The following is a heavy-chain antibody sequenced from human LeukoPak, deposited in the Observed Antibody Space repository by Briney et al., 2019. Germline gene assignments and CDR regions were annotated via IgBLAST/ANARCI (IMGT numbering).Heavy chain of an antibody. CDR2: INPNSGGT. CDR3: ARVNGRTMVRGGDYYYGMDV. J-gene: IGHJ6*02. V-gene: IGHV1-2*02. CDR1: GYTFTGYY. D-gene: IGHD3-10*01. Sequence: ASVKVSCKASGYTFTGYYMHWVRQAPGQGLEWMGWINPNSGGTNYAQKFQGRVTMTRDTSISTAYMELSRLRSDDTAVYYCARVNGRTMVRGGDYYYGMDVWGQGTTVTVSS.